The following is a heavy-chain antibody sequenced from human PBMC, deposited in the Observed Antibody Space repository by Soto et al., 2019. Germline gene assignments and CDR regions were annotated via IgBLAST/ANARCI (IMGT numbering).Heavy chain of an antibody. D-gene: IGHD2-2*01. V-gene: IGHV4-4*07. CDR2: MHTSGST. CDR1: GGSIRGYY. Sequence: PSETLSLTFTVSGGSIRGYYWSWIRQSAGMGLEWIGRMHTSGSTNYNPSLKSRVTFSVDMSKNQISLKLTSVTAADTALYYCVRASMPKAHFDSWGQGTLVTVSS. J-gene: IGHJ4*02. CDR3: VRASMPKAHFDS.